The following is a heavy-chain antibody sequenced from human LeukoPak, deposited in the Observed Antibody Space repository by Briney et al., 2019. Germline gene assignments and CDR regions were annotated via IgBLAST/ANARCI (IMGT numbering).Heavy chain of an antibody. D-gene: IGHD5-18*01. J-gene: IGHJ4*02. V-gene: IGHV4-39*01. Sequence: PSETLSLTCTVSGGSISSSSYYWGWIRQPPGKGLEWIGSIFYSGSTYYNPSLKSRVSMSLDTSKNQFSLKLSSVTAADTAVYYCAATYRTRGYTYGYFDYWGQGTLVTV. CDR1: GGSISSSSYY. CDR2: IFYSGST. CDR3: AATYRTRGYTYGYFDY.